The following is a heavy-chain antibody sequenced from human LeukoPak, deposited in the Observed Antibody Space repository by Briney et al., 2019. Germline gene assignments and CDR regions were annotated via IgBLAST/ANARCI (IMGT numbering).Heavy chain of an antibody. D-gene: IGHD3-9*01. CDR3: ASYHYDILTGYYYFDY. CDR2: MNPNSGNT. V-gene: IGHV1-8*02. CDR1: GYTFTGYY. Sequence: ASVKVSCEASGYTFTGYYMHWVRQAPGQGLEWMGWMNPNSGNTGYAQKFQGRVTMTRNTSISTAYMELSSLRSEDTAVYYCASYHYDILTGYYYFDYWGQGTLVTVSS. J-gene: IGHJ4*02.